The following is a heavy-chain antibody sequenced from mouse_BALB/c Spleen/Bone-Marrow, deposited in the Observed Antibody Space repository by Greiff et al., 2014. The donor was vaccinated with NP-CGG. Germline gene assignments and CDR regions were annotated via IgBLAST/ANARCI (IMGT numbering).Heavy chain of an antibody. Sequence: LQQSGGGLVKPGGSLKLSCAASGFTFSSYSMSWVRQTPEKRLEWAATISSGGHYTYYPDSVKGRFTISRDNAKNTLYLQMSSLKSEDTAMYYCSKDGGYDYSYYFDYWGQGTTLTVSS. CDR3: SKDGGYDYSYYFDY. CDR2: ISSGGHYT. CDR1: GFTFSSYS. D-gene: IGHD2-4*01. V-gene: IGHV5-6-4*01. J-gene: IGHJ2*01.